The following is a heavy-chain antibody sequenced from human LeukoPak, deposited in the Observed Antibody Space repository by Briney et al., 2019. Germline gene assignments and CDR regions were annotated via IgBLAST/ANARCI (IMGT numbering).Heavy chain of an antibody. CDR2: IYYSGST. D-gene: IGHD1-14*01. Sequence: SETLSLTCTVSGGSISTYYWSWIRQPPGKGLEWIGNIYYSGSTNYNPSLKSRVTISVDTSKNQFSLKLNSVTAVDTAVYYCARKPDSMNWFDPWGQGTLVTVSS. J-gene: IGHJ5*02. CDR3: ARKPDSMNWFDP. V-gene: IGHV4-59*12. CDR1: GGSISTYY.